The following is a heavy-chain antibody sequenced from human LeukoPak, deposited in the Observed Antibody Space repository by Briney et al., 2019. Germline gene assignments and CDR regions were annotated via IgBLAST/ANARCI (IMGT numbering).Heavy chain of an antibody. CDR1: GYTFTSYG. V-gene: IGHV1-18*01. CDR3: ARDSYYYDSSGYLGY. D-gene: IGHD3-22*01. J-gene: IGHJ4*02. Sequence: ASVKVSCKASGYTFTSYGISWVRQAPGQGLEWMGWISAYNGNTNYAQKLQGRVTMTTDTSTSTAYMELRNLRSDDTAVYYCARDSYYYDSSGYLGYWGQGTLVTVSS. CDR2: ISAYNGNT.